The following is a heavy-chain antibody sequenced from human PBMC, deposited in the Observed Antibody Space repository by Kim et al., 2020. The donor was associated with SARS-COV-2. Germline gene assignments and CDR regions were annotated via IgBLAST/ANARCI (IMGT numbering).Heavy chain of an antibody. V-gene: IGHV1-18*01. CDR2: ISAYNGNT. D-gene: IGHD6-13*01. Sequence: ASVKVSCKASGYTFTSYGISWVRQAPGQGLEWMGWISAYNGNTNYAQKLQGRVTMTTDTSTSTAYMELRSLRSDDTAVYYCATTESIAAAGTYYYYGMDVWGQGTTVTVSS. CDR1: GYTFTSYG. J-gene: IGHJ6*02. CDR3: ATTESIAAAGTYYYYGMDV.